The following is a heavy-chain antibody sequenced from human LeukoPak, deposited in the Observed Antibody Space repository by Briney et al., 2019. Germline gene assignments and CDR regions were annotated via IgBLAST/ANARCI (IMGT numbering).Heavy chain of an antibody. D-gene: IGHD6-19*01. Sequence: PGGSLRLSCAASGFTFSSYWMSWVRQAPGKGLEGVAKIKQDGSEKYYVDSVKGRFTISRDNAKNSLYLQMNSLRAEDTAVYYCARDYSSGWYDYWGQGTLVTVSS. J-gene: IGHJ4*02. CDR3: ARDYSSGWYDY. V-gene: IGHV3-7*01. CDR2: IKQDGSEK. CDR1: GFTFSSYW.